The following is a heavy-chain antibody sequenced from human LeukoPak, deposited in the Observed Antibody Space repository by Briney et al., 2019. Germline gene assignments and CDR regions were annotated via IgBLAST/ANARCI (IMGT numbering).Heavy chain of an antibody. D-gene: IGHD4-23*01. CDR2: ISGSGGST. J-gene: IGHJ6*02. CDR1: AFTFSNYA. V-gene: IGHV3-23*01. Sequence: PEGSLRLSCAASAFTFSNYAMTWVRQAPGEGLEWVSCISGSGGSTYYADSVKGRFTISSDNSKNTLYLQMNSLRAEDTAVYYCAKGVGTLWYYYVMDVWGQGTTVTVSS. CDR3: AKGVGTLWYYYVMDV.